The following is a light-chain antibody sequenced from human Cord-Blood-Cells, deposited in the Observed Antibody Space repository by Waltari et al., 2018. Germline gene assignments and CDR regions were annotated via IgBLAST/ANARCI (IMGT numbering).Light chain of an antibody. CDR1: QSVSSN. J-gene: IGKJ4*01. CDR3: QQYKNWPLT. CDR2: GAS. V-gene: IGKV3-15*01. Sequence: EIVMTQSPATLSVSRGERATLSCRASQSVSSNLAWYQQKHGQAPRLLIYGASTRATGIPARVSGSGSGTEFTLTISSLQSEDFAVYYCQQYKNWPLTFGGGTKVEIK.